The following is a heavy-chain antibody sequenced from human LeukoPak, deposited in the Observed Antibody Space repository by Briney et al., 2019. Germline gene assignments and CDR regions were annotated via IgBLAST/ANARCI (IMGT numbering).Heavy chain of an antibody. CDR1: GFTFSSYG. V-gene: IGHV3-23*01. CDR3: AKDRWYSSSWYLFPGY. J-gene: IGHJ4*02. D-gene: IGHD6-13*01. Sequence: PGGSLRLSCAASGFTFSSYGMSWVRQAPGKGLEWVSAIRGSGGSTYYADSVKGRFTISRDSSKNTLYLQMNSLRAEDTAVYYCAKDRWYSSSWYLFPGYWGQGTLVTVSS. CDR2: IRGSGGST.